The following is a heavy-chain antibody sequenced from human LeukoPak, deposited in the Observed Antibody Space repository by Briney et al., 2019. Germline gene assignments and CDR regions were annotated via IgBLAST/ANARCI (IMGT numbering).Heavy chain of an antibody. CDR3: AREVKRGYSYGYGY. Sequence: ASVKVSCRVSGYTLSEKSMHWVRQAPGQGLEWMGWINPNSGGTNYAQKFQGRVTMTRDTSISTAYMELSRLRSDDTAVYYCAREVKRGYSYGYGYWGQGTLVTVSS. D-gene: IGHD5-18*01. J-gene: IGHJ4*02. V-gene: IGHV1-2*02. CDR2: INPNSGGT. CDR1: GYTLSEKS.